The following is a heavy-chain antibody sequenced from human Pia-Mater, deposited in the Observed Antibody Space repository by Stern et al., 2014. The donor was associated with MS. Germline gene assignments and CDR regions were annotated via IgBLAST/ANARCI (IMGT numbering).Heavy chain of an antibody. CDR2: ISYDGSDK. J-gene: IGHJ4*02. CDR1: GFTFSLSG. CDR3: ANAAALSCRSPSCYKAFEY. Sequence: VQLVESGGGVAQPGRSLRLSCAASGFTFSLSGMHWVRQAPGKGLDRVAVISYDGSDKYYGDSVKGRFTISRDNSKNTVYLQMNSLRAEDTAVYYCANAAALSCRSPSCYKAFEYWGQGSLVTVSS. V-gene: IGHV3-30*18. D-gene: IGHD2-2*02.